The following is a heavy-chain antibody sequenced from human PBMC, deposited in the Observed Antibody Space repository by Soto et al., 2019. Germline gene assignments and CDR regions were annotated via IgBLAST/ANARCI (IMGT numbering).Heavy chain of an antibody. D-gene: IGHD2-15*01. CDR3: AADIVVVVAANAGYYYYGMDV. J-gene: IGHJ6*02. CDR1: GGSFISYA. V-gene: IGHV1-69*13. Sequence: SVKVSSPASGGSFISYASIWVRQAPGQGLEWMGGIIPIFGTANYAQKFQGRVTITADESTSTAYMELSSLRSEDTAVYYCAADIVVVVAANAGYYYYGMDVWGQGTTVTVSS. CDR2: IIPIFGTA.